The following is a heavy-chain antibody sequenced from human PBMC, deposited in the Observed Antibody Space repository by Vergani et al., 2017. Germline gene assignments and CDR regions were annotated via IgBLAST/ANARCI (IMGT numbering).Heavy chain of an antibody. D-gene: IGHD1-14*01. V-gene: IGHV4-59*12. CDR2: IYYSGST. J-gene: IGHJ6*02. Sequence: QVQLQESGPGLVKPSETLSLTCTVSGGSISSYYWSWIRQPPGKGLEWIGYIYYSGSTNYNPSLKSRVTISVDTSKNQFSLKLSSVTAADTAVYYCASAATSRPYYYYGMDVWGQGTTVTVSS. CDR3: ASAATSRPYYYYGMDV. CDR1: GGSISSYY.